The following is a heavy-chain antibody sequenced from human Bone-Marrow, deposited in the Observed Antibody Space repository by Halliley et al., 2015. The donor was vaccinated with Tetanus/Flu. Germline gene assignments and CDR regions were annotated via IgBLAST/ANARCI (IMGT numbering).Heavy chain of an antibody. D-gene: IGHD4-17*01. CDR3: ARLVGMEANGDFHFDY. J-gene: IGHJ4*02. V-gene: IGHV5-51*01. CDR2: IYPGDSDT. CDR1: GYSFISYW. Sequence: VQSGAEVQKSGESLKISCKVSGYSFISYWIGWVRQMPGKGLEWMGIIYPGDSDTRYSPSFQGQVTISADRSINTAYLQWSSLKASDTAMYYCARLVGMEANGDFHFDYWGQGTLVTVSS.